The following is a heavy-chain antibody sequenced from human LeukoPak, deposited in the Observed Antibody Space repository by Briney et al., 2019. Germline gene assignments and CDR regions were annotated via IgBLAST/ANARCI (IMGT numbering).Heavy chain of an antibody. Sequence: GGSLRLSCAASGFTFSNYGMSWVRQAPGKGLEGVSAISGSGTNTYYADSVKGRFTISRDNAKNSLYLQMNSLRAEDTAVYYCARDRNDYLWGSYHAYYFDYWGQGTLVTVSS. J-gene: IGHJ4*02. D-gene: IGHD3-16*02. V-gene: IGHV3-23*01. CDR2: ISGSGTNT. CDR3: ARDRNDYLWGSYHAYYFDY. CDR1: GFTFSNYG.